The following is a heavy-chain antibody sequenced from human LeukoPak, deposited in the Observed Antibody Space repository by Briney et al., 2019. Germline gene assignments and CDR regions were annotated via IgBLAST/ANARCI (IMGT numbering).Heavy chain of an antibody. D-gene: IGHD3-16*01. Sequence: GGSLRLSCAALGDTFRRSDMHWVRQAPGKGLEWVAIISYDGSNKYYADSVKGRFTISRDNSKNTLYLQMNSLGAEDTAVYYCAKPFYGYSYDLDVWGQGTTVTVSS. J-gene: IGHJ6*02. CDR3: AKPFYGYSYDLDV. CDR2: ISYDGSNK. V-gene: IGHV3-30*18. CDR1: GDTFRRSD.